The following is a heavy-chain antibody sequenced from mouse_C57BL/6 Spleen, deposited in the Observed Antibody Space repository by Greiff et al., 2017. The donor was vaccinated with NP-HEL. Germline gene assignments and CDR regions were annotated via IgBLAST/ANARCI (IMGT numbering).Heavy chain of an antibody. CDR3: ARVPYGSSYLYYFDY. CDR1: GYTFTSSW. CDR2: IDPSDSET. D-gene: IGHD1-1*01. Sequence: QVQLQQPGAELVRPGSSVKLSCKASGYTFTSSWMHWVKQRPIQGLEWIGNIDPSDSETHYNQKVKDKATLTVDKSSSAAYMQLSSLTSEDSAVYYCARVPYGSSYLYYFDYWGQGTTLTVSS. V-gene: IGHV1-52*01. J-gene: IGHJ2*01.